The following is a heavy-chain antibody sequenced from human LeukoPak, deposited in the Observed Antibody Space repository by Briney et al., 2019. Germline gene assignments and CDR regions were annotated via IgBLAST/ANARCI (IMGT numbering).Heavy chain of an antibody. CDR3: ARTSPTATTMED. V-gene: IGHV1-2*06. J-gene: IGHJ4*02. CDR1: GYTFTCYY. Sequence: ASVKVSCKASGYTFTCYYMHWVRQAPGQGLEWMGRINPNSGGTNYAQKFQGRVTMTRDTSIRTAYMELSRLRSDDTAVYYCARTSPTATTMEDWGQGTLVTVSS. D-gene: IGHD4-17*01. CDR2: INPNSGGT.